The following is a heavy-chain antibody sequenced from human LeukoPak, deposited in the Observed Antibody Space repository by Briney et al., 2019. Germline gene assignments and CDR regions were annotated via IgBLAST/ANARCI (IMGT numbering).Heavy chain of an antibody. V-gene: IGHV4-59*02. J-gene: IGHJ4*02. CDR3: ARVHSSGWSRIFDS. CDR2: MYYRDSS. Sequence: PSETLSLTCTVSDASVSSGYWSWIRQPPGKGLELIGYMYYRDSSNYNPSLKSRVTISIDTSKNQFSLKLSSVTAADTAVYYCARVHSSGWSRIFDSWGQGTLVTVSS. D-gene: IGHD6-19*01. CDR1: DASVSSGY.